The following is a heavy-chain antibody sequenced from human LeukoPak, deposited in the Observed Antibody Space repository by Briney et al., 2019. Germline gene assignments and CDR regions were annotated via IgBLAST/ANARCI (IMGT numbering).Heavy chain of an antibody. Sequence: ASVKVSCKASGFTFSAYYMHWVRQAPGQGPEWMGWINPYGGGTKYAQRFLGRVTMTLDTSISTAYMEPIRLRSDDTAVYFCARSFNWNDPLNDAFDIWGQGTMVTVSS. J-gene: IGHJ3*02. CDR2: INPYGGGT. D-gene: IGHD1-1*01. CDR1: GFTFSAYY. CDR3: ARSFNWNDPLNDAFDI. V-gene: IGHV1-2*02.